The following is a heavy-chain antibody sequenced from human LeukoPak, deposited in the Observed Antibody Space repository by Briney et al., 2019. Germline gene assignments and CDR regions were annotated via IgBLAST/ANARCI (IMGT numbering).Heavy chain of an antibody. CDR2: INHSGST. D-gene: IGHD3-10*01. CDR3: AGVWFGELLPSRVADYYYYGMDV. J-gene: IGHJ6*02. CDR1: GGSFSGYY. V-gene: IGHV4-34*01. Sequence: SETLSLTCAVYGGSFSGYYWSWIRQPPGKGLEWIGEINHSGSTNYNPSLKSRVTISVDTSKNQFSLKLSSVTAADTAVYYCAGVWFGELLPSRVADYYYYGMDVWGQGTTVTVSS.